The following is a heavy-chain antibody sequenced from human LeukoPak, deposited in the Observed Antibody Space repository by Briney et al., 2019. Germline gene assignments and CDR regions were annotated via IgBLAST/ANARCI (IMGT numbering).Heavy chain of an antibody. CDR3: AKGTIFGVVIIPNFDY. CDR2: ISGSGGST. CDR1: GFTFSSYA. D-gene: IGHD3-3*01. Sequence: TGGSLRLSCAASGFTFSSYAMSWVRQAPGKGLEWVSAISGSGGSTYYADSVKGRFTISRDNSKNTLYLQMNSLRAEDTAVYYCAKGTIFGVVIIPNFDYWGQGTLVTVSS. J-gene: IGHJ4*02. V-gene: IGHV3-23*01.